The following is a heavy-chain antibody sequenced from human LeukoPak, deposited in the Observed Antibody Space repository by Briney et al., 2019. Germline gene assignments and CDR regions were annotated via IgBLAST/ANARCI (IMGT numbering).Heavy chain of an antibody. CDR2: IKHDGSGG. Sequence: PGGSLRLSCAASGFTFNDYWMTWVRQPPGKGLEWVANIKHDGSGGYYVDSVKGRFTISRDNSKNSLYLQRNSLRAEDTAVYFCTRGRHSSGWSRGDNLDRWGQGTLVTVSS. CDR1: GFTFNDYW. J-gene: IGHJ5*02. D-gene: IGHD6-19*01. V-gene: IGHV3-7*05. CDR3: TRGRHSSGWSRGDNLDR.